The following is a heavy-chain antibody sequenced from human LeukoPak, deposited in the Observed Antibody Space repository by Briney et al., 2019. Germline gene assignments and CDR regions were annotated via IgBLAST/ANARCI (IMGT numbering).Heavy chain of an antibody. CDR1: GYDFTGLY. CDR3: ARVIPTAIPDYYYYYMDV. D-gene: IGHD2-2*02. Sequence: GASVKVSCKASGYDFTGLYMHWVRQAPGQRLEWMGWIHPNSGDTDYAPRFQGWVTMTRDTSISTVYLELSRLTTVDTAVYYCARVIPTAIPDYYYYYMDVWGKGTPVTVSS. J-gene: IGHJ6*03. V-gene: IGHV1-2*04. CDR2: IHPNSGDT.